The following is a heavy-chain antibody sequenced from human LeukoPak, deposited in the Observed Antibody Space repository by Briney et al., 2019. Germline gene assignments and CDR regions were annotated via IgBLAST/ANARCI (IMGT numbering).Heavy chain of an antibody. CDR3: ARGSQGWYYDFWSGYYAFDY. J-gene: IGHJ4*02. CDR1: GYTFTSYG. Sequence: ASVKVSCKASGYTFTSYGISWVRQAPGQGLEWMGWISAYNGNTNYAQKLQGRVTMTTDTSTSTAYMELRSLRSDDTAVYYCARGSQGWYYDFWSGYYAFDYWGQGTLVTVSS. CDR2: ISAYNGNT. V-gene: IGHV1-18*01. D-gene: IGHD3-3*01.